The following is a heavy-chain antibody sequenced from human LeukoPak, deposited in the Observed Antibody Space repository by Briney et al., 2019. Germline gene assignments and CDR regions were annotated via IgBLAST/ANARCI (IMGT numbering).Heavy chain of an antibody. V-gene: IGHV1-2*06. CDR3: ARGYCSGGSCYSVENWFDP. CDR1: GYTFTGYY. J-gene: IGHJ5*02. Sequence: ASVKVSCKAAGYTFTGYYMFWVRQAPGQGLEWMGRINANSGGTNYAQKFQCRVTMTRHTSISTAYMELSRLRSDDTAVYYCARGYCSGGSCYSVENWFDPWGQGTLVTVSS. CDR2: INANSGGT. D-gene: IGHD2-15*01.